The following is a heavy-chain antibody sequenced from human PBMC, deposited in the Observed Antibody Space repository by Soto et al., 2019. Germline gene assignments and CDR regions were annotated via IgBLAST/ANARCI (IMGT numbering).Heavy chain of an antibody. J-gene: IGHJ4*02. CDR1: GFTFSNSW. Sequence: SLRLSCAASGFTFSNSWMHWVRQVSGKGLEWVSRINADGTSTSYADSVKGRFTISRDNAKNTLYLHVNSLRAEDTAVYYCVKVLARGVGVPRFYFDSWGQGALVTVSS. CDR3: VKVLARGVGVPRFYFDS. CDR2: INADGTST. D-gene: IGHD2-2*01. V-gene: IGHV3-74*01.